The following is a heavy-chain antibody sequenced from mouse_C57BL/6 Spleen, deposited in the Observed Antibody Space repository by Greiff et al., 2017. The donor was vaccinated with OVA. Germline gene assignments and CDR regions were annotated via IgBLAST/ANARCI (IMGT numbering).Heavy chain of an antibody. J-gene: IGHJ2*01. CDR2: IYPGDGDT. CDR1: SYAFSSSW. CDR3: AREGIYDGYYFDY. Sequence: LVESGPELVKPGASVKISCKASSYAFSSSWMNWVKQRPGKGLEWIGRIYPGDGDTNYNGKFKGKATLTADKSSSTAYMQLSSLTSEDSAVYFCAREGIYDGYYFDYWGQGTTLTVSS. D-gene: IGHD2-3*01. V-gene: IGHV1-82*01.